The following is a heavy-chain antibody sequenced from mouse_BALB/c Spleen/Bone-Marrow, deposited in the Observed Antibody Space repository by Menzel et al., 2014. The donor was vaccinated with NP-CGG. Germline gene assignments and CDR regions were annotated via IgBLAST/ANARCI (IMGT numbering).Heavy chain of an antibody. CDR3: ARGRTTVVSDY. D-gene: IGHD1-1*01. CDR1: GYTFTNYW. Sequence: QVQLQQSGAEVVKPGASVKVSCKASGYTFTNYWMQWVKQRPGQGLEWIGEIEPSDSYTNYNQDFKGKATLTVDKSSSTAYMQLSSLTSKDSAVYYCARGRTTVVSDYWGQGTSLTVSS. CDR2: IEPSDSYT. V-gene: IGHV1-69*02. J-gene: IGHJ2*02.